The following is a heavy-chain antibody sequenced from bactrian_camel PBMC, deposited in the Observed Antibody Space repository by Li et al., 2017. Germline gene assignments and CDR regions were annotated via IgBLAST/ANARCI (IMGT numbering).Heavy chain of an antibody. CDR1: GNSDSSRC. CDR2: ITGGGST. Sequence: HVQLVESGGGSVQAGDSLTLSCAVSGNSDSSRCIGWFRQAPGKQREAVASITGGGSTYSAPAVKGRFTMSKDNAKNTLYLQMNSLKPEDTAVYYCVKDDWGWSFGSWGQGTQVTVS. D-gene: IGHD5*01. J-gene: IGHJ6*01. CDR3: VKDDWGWSFGS. V-gene: IGHV3S53*01.